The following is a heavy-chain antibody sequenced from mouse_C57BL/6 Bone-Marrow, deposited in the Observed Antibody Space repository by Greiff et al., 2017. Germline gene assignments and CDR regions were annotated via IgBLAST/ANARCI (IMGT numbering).Heavy chain of an antibody. J-gene: IGHJ2*01. CDR1: GYTFTSYG. CDR3: ARVGLLLCDY. D-gene: IGHD1-1*01. Sequence: QVQLKQPGAELARPGASVKLSCKASGYTFTSYGISWVKQRTGQGLEWIGEIYPRSGNTYYNEKFKGKAPLTVDKSSSTAYMELRSLTSEDSAVYVYARVGLLLCDYWGKGTTLTVSS. CDR2: IYPRSGNT. V-gene: IGHV1-81*01.